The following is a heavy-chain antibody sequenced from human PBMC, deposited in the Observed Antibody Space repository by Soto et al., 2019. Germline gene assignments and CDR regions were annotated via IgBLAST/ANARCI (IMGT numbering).Heavy chain of an antibody. J-gene: IGHJ5*02. Sequence: SGPTLVNPTQTLRLSCDFSGFSLSASGASVGGILQHQGKALAGLTHIYWNDNKCYSASPRSRITISKDTSKNQVLLTFTNTDPADTGTYYWVHRLDVHGLAFDPWGQRTQVTVSS. CDR3: VHRLDVHGLAFDP. CDR2: IYWNDNK. V-gene: IGHV2-5*01. CDR1: GFSLSASGAS. D-gene: IGHD3-10*02.